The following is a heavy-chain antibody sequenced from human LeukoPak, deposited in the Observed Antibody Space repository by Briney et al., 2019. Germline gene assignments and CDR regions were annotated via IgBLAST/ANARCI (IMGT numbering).Heavy chain of an antibody. Sequence: GGSLRLSCAASGFKFDDYGMGWVRQAPGKGLEWVCDINWNGAWTGYADSVKGRFTISRDNAKNSLYLQMNSLRAEDTALYYCAGYYYDSSRGFDLWGQGTLVTVSA. J-gene: IGHJ5*02. V-gene: IGHV3-20*04. CDR2: INWNGAWT. CDR3: AGYYYDSSRGFDL. CDR1: GFKFDDYG. D-gene: IGHD3-22*01.